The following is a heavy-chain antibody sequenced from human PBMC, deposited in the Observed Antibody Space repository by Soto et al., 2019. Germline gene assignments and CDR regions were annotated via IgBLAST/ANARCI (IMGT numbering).Heavy chain of an antibody. CDR1: GFTFSSYG. CDR2: ISYDGSNK. J-gene: IGHJ6*02. Sequence: PGGSLRLSCAASGFTFSSYGMHWVRQAPGKGLEWVAVISYDGSNKYYADSVKGRFTISRDNSKNTLYLQMNSLRAEDTAVCYCAKDRLERRVSYYYGMDVWGQGTTVTVSS. V-gene: IGHV3-30*18. D-gene: IGHD1-1*01. CDR3: AKDRLERRVSYYYGMDV.